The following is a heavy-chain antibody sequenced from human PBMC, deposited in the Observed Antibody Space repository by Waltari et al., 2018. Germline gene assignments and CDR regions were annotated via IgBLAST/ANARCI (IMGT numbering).Heavy chain of an antibody. Sequence: EVQLLESGGGLVQPGGSLRLSCAASGFTFSSYAMSWVRQAPGKGLEWVSAISGRGGSTYYADSVKGRFTISRDNSKNTLYLQMNSLRAEDTAVYYCAKGMSSGWYYFDYWGQGTLVTVSS. J-gene: IGHJ4*02. CDR1: GFTFSSYA. CDR3: AKGMSSGWYYFDY. CDR2: ISGRGGST. V-gene: IGHV3-23*01. D-gene: IGHD6-19*01.